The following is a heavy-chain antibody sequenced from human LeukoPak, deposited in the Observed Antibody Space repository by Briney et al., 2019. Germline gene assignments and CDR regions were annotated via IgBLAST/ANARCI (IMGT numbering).Heavy chain of an antibody. Sequence: GGSLRLSCAASGFTFSSYAMHWVRQARKGLEWVAVISYDGSNKYYADSMKGRLTISRDNSKNTLYLQMNSLRAEDTAVYYCAKVAHYYGSGSYYEYYFDYWGQGTLVTVSS. J-gene: IGHJ4*02. D-gene: IGHD3-10*01. CDR3: AKVAHYYGSGSYYEYYFDY. CDR1: GFTFSSYA. V-gene: IGHV3-30-3*01. CDR2: ISYDGSNK.